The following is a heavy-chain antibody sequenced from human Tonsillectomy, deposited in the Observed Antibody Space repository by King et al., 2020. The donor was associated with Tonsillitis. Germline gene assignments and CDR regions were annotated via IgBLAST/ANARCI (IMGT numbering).Heavy chain of an antibody. CDR2: IKSESDGSTT. Sequence: VQLVESGGGLVQPGGSLRLSCAASGFTFSRYWMNWVRQTPGKGLVWLSLIKSESDGSTTSYADSVKGRFTISRDNAENTLSLQMNSLRAEDTAVYYCARGGTYGSLDYWGQGTLVTVSS. CDR3: ARGGTYGSLDY. J-gene: IGHJ4*02. D-gene: IGHD3-10*01. V-gene: IGHV3-74*01. CDR1: GFTFSRYW.